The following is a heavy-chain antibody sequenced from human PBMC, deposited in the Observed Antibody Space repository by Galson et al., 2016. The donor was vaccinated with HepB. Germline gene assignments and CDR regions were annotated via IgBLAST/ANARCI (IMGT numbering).Heavy chain of an antibody. CDR3: AREMDGVVLSAVLEH. V-gene: IGHV3-33*01. Sequence: SLRLSCAASRFSFNTYGIHWVRQAPGKGLEWVAVISYDGSEIYYGESVKGRFTISRDNSKNTPYLQMNSLRDGDTAVYYCAREMDGVVLSAVLEHWGQGTPVTVSS. CDR2: ISYDGSEI. CDR1: RFSFNTYG. D-gene: IGHD2-15*01. J-gene: IGHJ4*02.